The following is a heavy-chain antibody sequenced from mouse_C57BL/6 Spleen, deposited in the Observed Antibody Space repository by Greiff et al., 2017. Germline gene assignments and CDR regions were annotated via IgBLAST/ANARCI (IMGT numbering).Heavy chain of an antibody. CDR3: ARKHYGSSFAY. J-gene: IGHJ3*01. D-gene: IGHD1-1*01. CDR1: GFTFSDYY. CDR2: ISNGGGST. Sequence: EVQLVESGGGLVQPGGSLKLSCAASGFTFSDYYMYWVRQTPEKRLEWVAYISNGGGSTYYPDTVKGRFTISRDNAKNTLYLQMSRLKSEDTAMYYCARKHYGSSFAYWGQGTLVTVSA. V-gene: IGHV5-12*01.